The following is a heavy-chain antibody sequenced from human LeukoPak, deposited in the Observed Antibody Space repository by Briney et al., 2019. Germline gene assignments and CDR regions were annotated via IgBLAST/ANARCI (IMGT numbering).Heavy chain of an antibody. V-gene: IGHV7-4-1*02. CDR2: INTNTGNP. Sequence: GASVKVSCKASGYTFTSYAMNWVRQAPGQGLEWMGWINTNTGNPTYAQGLTGRFVFSLDTSVSTAYLQISSLKAEDTAVYYCAREAYSSSWSGIDWFDPWGQGTLVTVSS. CDR1: GYTFTSYA. J-gene: IGHJ5*02. D-gene: IGHD6-13*01. CDR3: AREAYSSSWSGIDWFDP.